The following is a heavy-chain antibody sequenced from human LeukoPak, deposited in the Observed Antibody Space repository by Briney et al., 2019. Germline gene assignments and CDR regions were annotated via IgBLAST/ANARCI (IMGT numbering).Heavy chain of an antibody. Sequence: PSETLSLTCTVSGGSISSSTYYWGWIRQPPGKGLERIGSIYYSGSTYNNPSLKSRVTILVDTSKNQFSLKLSSVTATDTAVYYCARTYGDYDDAFDVWGQGTMVTVSS. D-gene: IGHD4-17*01. V-gene: IGHV4-39*01. CDR1: GGSISSSTYY. CDR3: ARTYGDYDDAFDV. J-gene: IGHJ3*01. CDR2: IYYSGST.